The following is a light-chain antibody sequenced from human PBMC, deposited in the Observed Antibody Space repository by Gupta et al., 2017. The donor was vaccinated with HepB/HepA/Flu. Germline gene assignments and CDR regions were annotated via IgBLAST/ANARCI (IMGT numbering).Light chain of an antibody. CDR2: DVS. CDR3: CSYAGGDTLKWV. V-gene: IGLV2-11*01. J-gene: IGLJ3*02. Sequence: SSLSQPCSVSRSPGPSVTISCTRTSSYFGGYNYVSWYRNHPCTPPKLIIYDVSKRHCGVPDRVSGSKSGYAASLTISGPQAEDEADYYYCSYAGGDTLKWVFGGGTKLTVL. CDR1: SSYFGGYNY.